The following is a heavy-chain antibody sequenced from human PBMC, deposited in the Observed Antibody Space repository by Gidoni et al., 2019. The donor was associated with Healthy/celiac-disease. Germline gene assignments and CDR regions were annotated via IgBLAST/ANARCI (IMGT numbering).Heavy chain of an antibody. CDR1: GFTFTSSA. D-gene: IGHD1-1*01. V-gene: IGHV1-58*02. CDR3: AAGDWDDGEFDP. CDR2: IVVGSGNT. Sequence: QMQLVQSGPEVQKPGTSVKVSCQASGFTFTSSAIQWVRQARGQRLEWIGWIVVGSGNTNDAQKFQERVTITRDMSTSTAYMELSSLRSGDTAVYYCAAGDWDDGEFDPWGQGTLVTVSS. J-gene: IGHJ5*02.